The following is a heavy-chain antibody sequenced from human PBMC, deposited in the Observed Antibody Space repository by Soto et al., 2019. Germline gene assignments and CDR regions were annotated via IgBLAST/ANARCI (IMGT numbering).Heavy chain of an antibody. D-gene: IGHD3-22*01. Sequence: GESLKISCKGSGYSFAGYWISWVRQKPGKGMEWMGRIDPSDSQTYYSPSFRGHVTISATKSITTVFLQWSSLRASDTAMYYCARQIYDSDTGPNFQYYFDSWGQGTPVTVSS. J-gene: IGHJ4*02. CDR3: ARQIYDSDTGPNFQYYFDS. CDR2: IDPSDSQT. V-gene: IGHV5-10-1*01. CDR1: GYSFAGYW.